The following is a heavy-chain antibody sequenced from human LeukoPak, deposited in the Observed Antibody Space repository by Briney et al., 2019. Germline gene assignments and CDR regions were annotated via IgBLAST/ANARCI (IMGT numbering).Heavy chain of an antibody. CDR3: ARCPSRYCGGGPPDY. V-gene: IGHV3-30-3*01. CDR2: ISYDGSNK. D-gene: IGHD2-21*01. Sequence: GGSLRLSCAASGFTFSRYAMHWVRQAPGKGLEWVAVISYDGSNKYYADSVKGRFTISRDNSKNTLYLQMNSLRAEDTAVYYCARCPSRYCGGGPPDYWGQGTLVTVSS. CDR1: GFTFSRYA. J-gene: IGHJ4*02.